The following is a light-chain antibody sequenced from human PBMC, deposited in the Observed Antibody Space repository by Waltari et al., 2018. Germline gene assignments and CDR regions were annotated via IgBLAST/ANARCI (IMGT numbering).Light chain of an antibody. Sequence: LTQSPGTLSLSPGERATLSCRASQNIGTYLVWYQQKPGQPPRLLRYAASRRSTGVPDSFSGSGSGMDFSLTISRLEPEDFAVYYCQNHERLPATFGQGTRVEIK. CDR2: AAS. CDR3: QNHERLPAT. CDR1: QNIGTY. J-gene: IGKJ1*01. V-gene: IGKV3-20*01.